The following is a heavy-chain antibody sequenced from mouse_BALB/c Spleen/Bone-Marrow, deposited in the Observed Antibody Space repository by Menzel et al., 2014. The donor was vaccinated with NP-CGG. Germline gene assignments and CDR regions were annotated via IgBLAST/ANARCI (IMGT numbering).Heavy chain of an antibody. Sequence: VNVVESGAELMKPGASVKISCKATGYTFSSYWIEWVKQRPGHGLEWIGEILPGSGITNYNEKFKGKATFTADTSSNTAYMQLGSLTSEDSAVYYCARSPYWGQGTLVTVSA. CDR2: ILPGSGIT. CDR1: GYTFSSYW. V-gene: IGHV1-9*01. CDR3: ARSPY. J-gene: IGHJ3*01.